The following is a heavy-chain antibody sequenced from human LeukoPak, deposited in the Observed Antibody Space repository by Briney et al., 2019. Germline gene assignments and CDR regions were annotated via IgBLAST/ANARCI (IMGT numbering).Heavy chain of an antibody. V-gene: IGHV3-11*01. D-gene: IGHD3-10*01. CDR3: ARVLSRFGSSWFDP. CDR2: ISSSGSTI. Sequence: PGGSLRLSCAASGFTFSDYYMSWIRQAPGKGLEWVSYISSSGSTIYYADSVKGRFTISRDNAKNSLYLQMNSLRAEDTAVYYCARVLSRFGSSWFDPWGQGTLVTVSS. CDR1: GFTFSDYY. J-gene: IGHJ5*02.